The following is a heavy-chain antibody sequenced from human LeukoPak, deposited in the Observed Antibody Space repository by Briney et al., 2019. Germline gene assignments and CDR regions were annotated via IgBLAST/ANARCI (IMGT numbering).Heavy chain of an antibody. V-gene: IGHV3-48*03. D-gene: IGHD2-15*01. CDR2: ISSSGSTI. CDR3: AKDILGWTFDY. CDR1: GFTFSSYE. J-gene: IGHJ4*02. Sequence: PGGSLRLSCAASGFTFSSYEMNWVRQAPGKGLEWVSYISSSGSTIYYADSVKGRFTISRDNAKNSLYLQMNSLRAEDTAVYYCAKDILGWTFDYWGPGTLVTVSS.